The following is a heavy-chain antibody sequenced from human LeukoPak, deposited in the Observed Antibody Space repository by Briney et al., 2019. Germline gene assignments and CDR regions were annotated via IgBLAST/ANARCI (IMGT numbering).Heavy chain of an antibody. V-gene: IGHV3-23*01. CDR2: ISGSGGST. Sequence: GGSLRLSCAASGFTFNIYAMNWVRQAPGKGLEWVSAISGSGGSTYYADSVKGRFTISRDNSKNTLYLPLNSLRAEDTAVYYCAKDGYSYGDSTGYFDYWGQGTLVTVSS. D-gene: IGHD5-18*01. CDR1: GFTFNIYA. J-gene: IGHJ4*02. CDR3: AKDGYSYGDSTGYFDY.